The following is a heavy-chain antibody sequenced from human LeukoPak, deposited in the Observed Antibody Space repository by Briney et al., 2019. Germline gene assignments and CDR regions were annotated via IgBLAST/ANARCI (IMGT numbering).Heavy chain of an antibody. V-gene: IGHV3-74*01. CDR2: ISNDGTTT. CDR3: TRVRYTSGSSFFDY. D-gene: IGHD6-19*01. J-gene: IGHJ4*02. Sequence: GGSLRLSCAASGFTFGNYWMHWVRQAPGKGLVWVSHISNDGTTTDYADSVNGRFTISRDNAKNTLYLQMNSLRAEDTAVFYCTRVRYTSGSSFFDYWGQGTLVTVSS. CDR1: GFTFGNYW.